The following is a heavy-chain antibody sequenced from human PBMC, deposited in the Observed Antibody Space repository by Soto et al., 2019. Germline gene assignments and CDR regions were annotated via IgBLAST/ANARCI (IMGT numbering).Heavy chain of an antibody. J-gene: IGHJ4*02. CDR1: GGTFSSYA. V-gene: IGHV1-69*06. CDR3: ARVGGDGYTLYHYYFDY. D-gene: IGHD3-16*01. CDR2: IIPIFGTA. Sequence: GASVKVSCKASGGTFSSYAISWVRQAPGQGLEWMGGIIPIFGTANYAQKFQGRVTITADKSTSTAYMELSSLRSEDTAVYYIARVGGDGYTLYHYYFDYWGQGTLVTVSS.